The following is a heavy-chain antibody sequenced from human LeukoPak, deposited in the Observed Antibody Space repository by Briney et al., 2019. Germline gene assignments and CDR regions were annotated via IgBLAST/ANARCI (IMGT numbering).Heavy chain of an antibody. CDR2: IRSDGSIK. CDR3: VRDRGFGADDY. D-gene: IGHD3-10*01. V-gene: IGHV3-30*02. J-gene: IGHJ4*02. Sequence: GGSLRLSCAASGFTFSSCGMHWVRQAPGKGLEWVAFIRSDGSIKYYADSVKGRFTISRDNAKNSLYLQMSSLRAEDTAVYYCVRDRGFGADDYWGQGTLVTVSS. CDR1: GFTFSSCG.